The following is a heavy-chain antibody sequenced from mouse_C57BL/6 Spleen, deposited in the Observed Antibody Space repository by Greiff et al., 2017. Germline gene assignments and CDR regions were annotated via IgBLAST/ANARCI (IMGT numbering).Heavy chain of an antibody. V-gene: IGHV5-6*01. CDR2: ISSGGSYT. J-gene: IGHJ1*03. Sequence: EVMLVESGGDLVKPGGSLKLSCAASGFTFSSYGMSWVRQTPDKRLEWVATISSGGSYTYYPDSVKGRFTISRDNAKNTLYLQMSSLKSEDTAMXYCASYYGYDWYFDVWGTGTTVTVSS. D-gene: IGHD2-2*01. CDR3: ASYYGYDWYFDV. CDR1: GFTFSSYG.